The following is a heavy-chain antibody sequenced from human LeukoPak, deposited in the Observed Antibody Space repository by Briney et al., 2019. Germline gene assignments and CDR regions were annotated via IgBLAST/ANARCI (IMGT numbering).Heavy chain of an antibody. V-gene: IGHV4-59*01. J-gene: IGHJ4*02. Sequence: PTATLSLACTVSGGSISSAYWSWVRQPPGKGLGWVGYIYYSGSTTSHPSRKGRVTLSVDTSKNQFSLKLSAVTPAGQGVYFCARDDVDYEHSLDYWGQGTLVTVSS. D-gene: IGHD4-17*01. CDR1: GGSISSAY. CDR3: ARDDVDYEHSLDY. CDR2: IYYSGST.